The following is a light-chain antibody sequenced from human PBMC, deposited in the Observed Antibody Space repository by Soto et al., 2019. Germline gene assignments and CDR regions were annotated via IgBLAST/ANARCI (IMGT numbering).Light chain of an antibody. V-gene: IGKV1-9*01. CDR2: EVF. CDR1: QAVPNE. Sequence: IHLPQSPSFLSASVGVRLTLTFRPGQAVPNEMAWDQQNPGKPPKLLIEEVFTLHSGVPSRCSGRKSRTQFTLTIDSLQPEDFATYYCQQVKTYPRTVGVGTKVDIK. J-gene: IGKJ4*01. CDR3: QQVKTYPRT.